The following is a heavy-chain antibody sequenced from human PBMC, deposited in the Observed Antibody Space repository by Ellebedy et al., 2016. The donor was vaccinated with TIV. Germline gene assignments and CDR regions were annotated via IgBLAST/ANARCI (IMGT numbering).Heavy chain of an antibody. Sequence: SVKVSXXASGGTLNNYVINWMRQAPGQGLEWMGGVIPIFGTANYAQKFQGRVSITADASTNTAYMELNSLRSEDTAVYYCARGAISYYFYYMDVWGKGTTVTVSS. CDR3: ARGAISYYFYYMDV. J-gene: IGHJ6*03. CDR1: GGTLNNYV. V-gene: IGHV1-69*13. CDR2: VIPIFGTA. D-gene: IGHD3-3*01.